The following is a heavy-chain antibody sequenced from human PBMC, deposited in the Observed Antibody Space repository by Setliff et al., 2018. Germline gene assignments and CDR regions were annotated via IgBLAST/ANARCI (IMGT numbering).Heavy chain of an antibody. J-gene: IGHJ4*02. CDR2: IHTSEST. D-gene: IGHD5-12*01. CDR1: GASISSYF. Sequence: SETLSLTCSVSGASISSYFWTWIRQPPGKGLEWIGNIHTSESTKYNPSLKSRVTISLDTSKNQFSLKLSSVTAADTAVYYCARSEGRRDGYNWWGQGTLVTVSS. CDR3: ARSEGRRDGYNW. V-gene: IGHV4-4*08.